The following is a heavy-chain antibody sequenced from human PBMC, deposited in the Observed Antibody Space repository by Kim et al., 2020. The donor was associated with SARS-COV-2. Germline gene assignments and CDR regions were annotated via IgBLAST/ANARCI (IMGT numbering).Heavy chain of an antibody. V-gene: IGHV1-69*13. J-gene: IGHJ6*03. CDR1: GYSFSSYA. CDR2: VIPSGGPA. Sequence: SVKVSCKASGYSFSSYAMSWVRQAPGQRLEWMGCVIPSGGPANYAQKFQGRVTITADESTSTAYMELTSLRSEDTAVYYCAGIWFAEVFPGYYYMDVWGKGTPVTVSS. CDR3: AGIWFAEVFPGYYYMDV. D-gene: IGHD3-10*01.